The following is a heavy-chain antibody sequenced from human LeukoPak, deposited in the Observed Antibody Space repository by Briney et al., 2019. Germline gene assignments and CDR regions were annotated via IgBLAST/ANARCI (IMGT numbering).Heavy chain of an antibody. J-gene: IGHJ6*02. D-gene: IGHD2-2*01. CDR3: AKDSAPCYSTTCYALAYGMDV. V-gene: IGHV3-23*01. CDR1: GFTFHNYA. Sequence: GGSLRLSCAASGFTFHNYAMYWVRQAPGKGLEWVSVISGSGGNIYYADSVKGRFTISRDNSKNTLYLQMNSLRAEDTAVYYCAKDSAPCYSTTCYALAYGMDVWGQGTTVTVSS. CDR2: ISGSGGNI.